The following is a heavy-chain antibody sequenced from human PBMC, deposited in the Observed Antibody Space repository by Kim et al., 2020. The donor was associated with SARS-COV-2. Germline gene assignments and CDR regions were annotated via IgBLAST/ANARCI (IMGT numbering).Heavy chain of an antibody. V-gene: IGHV4-31*03. CDR2: IYYSGST. D-gene: IGHD2-2*01. J-gene: IGHJ5*02. CDR1: GGSISSGGYY. CDR3: ARELGNIVVVPAAMGWFDP. Sequence: SETLSLTCTVSGGSISSGGYYWSWIRQHPGKGLEWIGYIYYSGSTYYNPSLKSRVTISVDTSKNQFSLKLSSVTAADTAVYYCARELGNIVVVPAAMGWFDPWGQGTLVTVSS.